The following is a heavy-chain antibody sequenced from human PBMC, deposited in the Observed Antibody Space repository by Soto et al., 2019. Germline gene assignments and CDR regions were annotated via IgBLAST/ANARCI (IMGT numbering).Heavy chain of an antibody. D-gene: IGHD4-17*01. CDR1: GYTFTSNG. CDR2: ISTYNGNT. CDR3: ARAGYGDYGY. J-gene: IGHJ4*02. V-gene: IGHV1-18*01. Sequence: QVQLVQSGAEVKKPGTSVKVSCKASGYTFTSNGISWVRQAPGQGLEWMGWISTYNGNTNYAQKLQGRVTMTRDTTRSIALMELRVLRSDDAVVYCCARAGYGDYGYWGQGSLVTVSS.